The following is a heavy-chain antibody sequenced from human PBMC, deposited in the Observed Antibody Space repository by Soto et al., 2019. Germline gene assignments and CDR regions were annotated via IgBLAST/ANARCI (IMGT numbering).Heavy chain of an antibody. D-gene: IGHD5-12*01. J-gene: IGHJ5*02. Sequence: QTLSLTCAISGDSVSSNTASWNWISQSPSRGLEWLGRTYFRSKWYNDYAVSVKSRIIINPDTSNNQFSLQLNSVTPEDTAVYFCAKGDNLGPKTGYAFDPWGQGIMVTVSS. V-gene: IGHV6-1*01. CDR2: TYFRSKWYN. CDR3: AKGDNLGPKTGYAFDP. CDR1: GDSVSSNTAS.